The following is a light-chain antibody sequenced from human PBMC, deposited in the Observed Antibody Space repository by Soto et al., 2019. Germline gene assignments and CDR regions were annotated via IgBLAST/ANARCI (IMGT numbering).Light chain of an antibody. Sequence: QSVLTQPPSASGTPGQRVTISCSGSSSNIGSNTVNWYQQLPGTAPKLLIFINNQRPAGGPDRFSGSKDGTSAALAISGLQSEDEADYYCEACDDSLNALYVFGPGTKLTVL. V-gene: IGLV1-44*01. CDR2: INN. CDR1: SSNIGSNT. J-gene: IGLJ1*01. CDR3: EACDDSLNALYV.